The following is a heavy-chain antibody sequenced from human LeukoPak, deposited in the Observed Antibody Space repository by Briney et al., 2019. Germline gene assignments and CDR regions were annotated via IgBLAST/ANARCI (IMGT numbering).Heavy chain of an antibody. Sequence: GGSLRLSCAASGFTFEDYTMHWVRQAPGKGLEWVSGINWNGGSTGYADSVKGRFTISRDNAKNSLYLQMNSLRAEDTALYYCARETPIAVAGTIYFYFYMDVWGKGTTVTVSS. CDR3: ARETPIAVAGTIYFYFYMDV. J-gene: IGHJ6*03. D-gene: IGHD6-19*01. CDR2: INWNGGST. V-gene: IGHV3-20*04. CDR1: GFTFEDYT.